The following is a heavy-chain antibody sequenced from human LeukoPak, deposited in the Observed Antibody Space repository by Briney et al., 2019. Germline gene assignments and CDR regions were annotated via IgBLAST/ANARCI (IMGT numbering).Heavy chain of an antibody. V-gene: IGHV1-24*01. CDR2: FDPEDGET. CDR1: GYTLSNHA. D-gene: IGHD3-10*01. Sequence: ASVKVSCKGSGYTLSNHAFSWVRQAPGKGLEWMGGFDPEDGETIYAQKFQGRVTMTEDTSTDTAYMELSSLRSEDTAVYYCATYGSGSYYSDAFDIWGQGTMVTVSS. CDR3: ATYGSGSYYSDAFDI. J-gene: IGHJ3*02.